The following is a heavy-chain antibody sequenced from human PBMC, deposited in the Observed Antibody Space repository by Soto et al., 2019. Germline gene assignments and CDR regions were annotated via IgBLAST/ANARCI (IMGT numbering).Heavy chain of an antibody. J-gene: IGHJ4*02. CDR2: IKPSGDST. Sequence: GASVKVSCKASGYTFTSYYMHWVRQAPGQGLEWMGIIKPSGDSTTYAQKFRGRFTMTRDTSTNTLFMELSSLTSEDTAVYYCARDWEFGYWGQGTLVTVSS. D-gene: IGHD3-10*01. CDR1: GYTFTSYY. CDR3: ARDWEFGY. V-gene: IGHV1-46*01.